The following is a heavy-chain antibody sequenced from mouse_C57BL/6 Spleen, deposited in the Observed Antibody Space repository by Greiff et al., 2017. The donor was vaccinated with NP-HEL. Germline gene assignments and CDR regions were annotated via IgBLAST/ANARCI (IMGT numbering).Heavy chain of an antibody. V-gene: IGHV1-64*01. CDR1: GYTFTSYW. CDR2: IHPNSGST. Sequence: VQLQQPGAELVKPGASVKLSCKASGYTFTSYWMHWVKQRPGQGLEWIGMIHPNSGSTNYNEKFKSKATLTVDKSSSTAYMQLSSLTSEDSAVYYCASGGKNYAMDYWGQGTSVTVSS. J-gene: IGHJ4*01. CDR3: ASGGKNYAMDY.